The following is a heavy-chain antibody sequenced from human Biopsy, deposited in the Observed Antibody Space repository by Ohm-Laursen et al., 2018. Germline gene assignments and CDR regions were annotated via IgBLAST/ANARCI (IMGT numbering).Heavy chain of an antibody. J-gene: IGHJ6*02. CDR2: INPDNGGT. V-gene: IGHV1-2*02. CDR1: GYNFPTHY. Sequence: ASVKVSCKASGYNFPTHYMHWVRQAPGQGLEWMGWINPDNGGTIHAQKFQGRVTVTRDTSISTAYVEVTSLRSDDTAVYYCVRSRAGGATWGMDVWGQGTTVTVSS. D-gene: IGHD3-16*01. CDR3: VRSRAGGATWGMDV.